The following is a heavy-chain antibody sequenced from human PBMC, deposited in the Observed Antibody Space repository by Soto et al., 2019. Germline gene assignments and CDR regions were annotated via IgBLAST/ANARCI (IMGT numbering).Heavy chain of an antibody. V-gene: IGHV4-59*01. CDR1: GGSISSYY. CDR3: ARDRRSTVTTRVMGGYYYYGMDV. D-gene: IGHD4-4*01. J-gene: IGHJ6*02. Sequence: SETLSLTCTVSGGSISSYYWSWIRQPPGKGLEWIGYIYYSGSTNYNPSLKSRVTISVDTSKNQFSLKLSSVTAADTAVYYCARDRRSTVTTRVMGGYYYYGMDVWGQGTTVTVSS. CDR2: IYYSGST.